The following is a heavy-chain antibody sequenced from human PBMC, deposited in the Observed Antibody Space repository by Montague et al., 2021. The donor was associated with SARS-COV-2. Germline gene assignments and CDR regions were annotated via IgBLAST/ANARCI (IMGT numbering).Heavy chain of an antibody. CDR3: ARGADYDFWSGYLGYKWFDL. CDR1: GGSLSGYY. CDR2: INHSGNT. V-gene: IGHV4-34*01. D-gene: IGHD3-3*01. J-gene: IGHJ5*02. Sequence: SETLSLTCAVYGGSLSGYYWAWIRQTPGKGLEWIGEINHSGNTNYNPSLKSRLTISVDTSKKQFSLKLSSVTTADTAVYYCARGADYDFWSGYLGYKWFDLWGQGTPVTVSS.